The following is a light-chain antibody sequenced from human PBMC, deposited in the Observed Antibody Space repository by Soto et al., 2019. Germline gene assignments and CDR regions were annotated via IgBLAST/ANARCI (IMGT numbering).Light chain of an antibody. CDR3: SSFTTTTTLVV. J-gene: IGLJ2*01. V-gene: IGLV2-14*01. Sequence: QSVLAQPASVSGSPGQSITISYTGTSSDVGSYNYVSWYQQHPGKAPKLMIYEVSYRPSGVSNRFSGSKSGNTASLTISGLQAEDEADYYCSSFTTTTTLVVFGGGTKLTVL. CDR2: EVS. CDR1: SSDVGSYNY.